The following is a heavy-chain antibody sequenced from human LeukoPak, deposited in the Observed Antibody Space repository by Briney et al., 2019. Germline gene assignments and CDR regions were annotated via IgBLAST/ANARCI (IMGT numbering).Heavy chain of an antibody. J-gene: IGHJ4*02. CDR2: INQSGST. CDR3: ARRGSSPQYFDY. CDR1: GGSFSGDF. D-gene: IGHD6-13*01. V-gene: IGHV4-34*01. Sequence: PSETLSLTCAVYGGSFSGDFWSWIRQPPGKGLEWIGEINQSGSTNYNPSLKSRVTISIDTSKNQFSLKLSFVTAADTAVYYCARRGSSPQYFDYWGQGTLVTVSS.